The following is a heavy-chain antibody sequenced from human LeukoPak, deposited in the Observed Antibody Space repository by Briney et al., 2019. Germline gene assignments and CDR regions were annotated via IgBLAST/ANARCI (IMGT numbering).Heavy chain of an antibody. J-gene: IGHJ4*02. CDR1: GSTFSTYD. V-gene: IGHV3-30-3*01. CDR2: ISYDGSGK. D-gene: IGHD1-26*01. Sequence: GGSLRLSCTASGSTFSTYDMHWVRQAPGKGLEWVSGISYDGSGKYYIASVQGRFTISRDNSKNTLYLQMNSLRTEDTALYYCARESGNYSYLHDSWGRGILVTVSS. CDR3: ARESGNYSYLHDS.